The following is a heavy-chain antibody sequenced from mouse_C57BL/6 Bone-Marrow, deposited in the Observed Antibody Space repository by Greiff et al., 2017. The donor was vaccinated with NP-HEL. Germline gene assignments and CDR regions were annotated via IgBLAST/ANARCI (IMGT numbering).Heavy chain of an antibody. V-gene: IGHV3-6*01. CDR3: AREAVVAPYWYFDV. Sequence: EVQLVESGPGLVKPSQSLSLTCSVTGYSITSVYYWNWIRQFPGNKLEWMGYISYDGSNNYNPSLKNRISITRDTSKNQFFLKLNSVTTEDTATYYCAREAVVAPYWYFDVWGTGTTVTVSS. CDR2: ISYDGSN. J-gene: IGHJ1*03. CDR1: GYSITSVYY. D-gene: IGHD1-1*01.